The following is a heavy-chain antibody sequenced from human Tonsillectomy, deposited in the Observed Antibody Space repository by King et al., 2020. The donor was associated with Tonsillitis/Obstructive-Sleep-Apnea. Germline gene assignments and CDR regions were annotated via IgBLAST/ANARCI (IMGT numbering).Heavy chain of an antibody. CDR2: INHSGST. Sequence: QVQLQQWGAGLLKPSETLSLTCAVYGGSFSGYYWSWIRQPPGKGLEWIGEINHSGSTNYNPSLKSRVTISVDTSKNQFSLKLSSVTAADTAVYYCAREVGFDFWSGYIYYYYYMDVWGKGTTVTVSS. CDR1: GGSFSGYY. V-gene: IGHV4-34*01. J-gene: IGHJ6*03. D-gene: IGHD3-3*01. CDR3: AREVGFDFWSGYIYYYYYMDV.